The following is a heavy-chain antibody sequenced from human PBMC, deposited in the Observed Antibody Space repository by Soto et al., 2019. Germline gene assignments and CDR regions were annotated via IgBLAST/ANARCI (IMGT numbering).Heavy chain of an antibody. D-gene: IGHD3-16*02. CDR1: GFTFGNYA. J-gene: IGHJ4*02. V-gene: IGHV3-30-3*01. CDR3: ARDPNSWGIYLYPHL. Sequence: QVQLVESGGGVVQTGRSLRLSCAASGFTFGNYAMHWVRQAPGKGLEWEAVMSYDGSNEYYSDSVKGRFTISRDNSKNTVHLQMNSLRPEDTAVYYCARDPNSWGIYLYPHLWGQGTLVTVAS. CDR2: MSYDGSNE.